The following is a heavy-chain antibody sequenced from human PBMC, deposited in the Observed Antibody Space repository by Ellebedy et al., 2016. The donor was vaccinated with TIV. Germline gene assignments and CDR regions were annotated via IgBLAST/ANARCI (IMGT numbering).Heavy chain of an antibody. J-gene: IGHJ4*02. V-gene: IGHV3-33*06. CDR1: GFTFSSYG. Sequence: GESLKISCAASGFTFSSYGMHWVRQAPGKGLEWVAVIWYDGSNNYYADSVKGRFTISRDNSKNTLYLQINSLRAEDTAVYYCAKRFRYYFDSWGQGTLVIVSS. CDR3: AKRFRYYFDS. CDR2: IWYDGSNN.